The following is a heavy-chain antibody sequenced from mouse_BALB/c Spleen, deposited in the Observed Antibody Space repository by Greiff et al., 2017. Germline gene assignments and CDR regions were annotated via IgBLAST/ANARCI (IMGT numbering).Heavy chain of an antibody. J-gene: IGHJ3*01. D-gene: IGHD2-4*01. Sequence: VQLMQSGPELVKPGASVKMSCKASGYTFTSYVMYWVKQKPGQGLEWIGYINPYNDGTKYNEKFKGKATLTSDKSSSTTYMELSSLTSEDSAVYYCATMITAGVFAYWGQGTLVTVSA. V-gene: IGHV1-14*01. CDR2: INPYNDGT. CDR1: GYTFTSYV. CDR3: ATMITAGVFAY.